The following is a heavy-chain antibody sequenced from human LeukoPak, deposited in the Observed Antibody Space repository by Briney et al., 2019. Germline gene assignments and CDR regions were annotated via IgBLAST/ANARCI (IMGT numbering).Heavy chain of an antibody. Sequence: SETLSLTCTVSGGSISNYYWNWIRQPAGKGLEWVGRVYASGSTRYNPSFNSRVTMSAETSKNQVSLKMTSVTAADTAVYFCAKDQSGFGGHNNNAFDIWGQGTMVTVSS. CDR3: AKDQSGFGGHNNNAFDI. J-gene: IGHJ3*02. CDR2: VYASGST. CDR1: GGSISNYY. D-gene: IGHD3-16*01. V-gene: IGHV4-4*07.